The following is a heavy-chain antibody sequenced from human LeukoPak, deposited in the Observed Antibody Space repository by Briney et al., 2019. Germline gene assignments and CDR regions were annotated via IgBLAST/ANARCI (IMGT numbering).Heavy chain of an antibody. Sequence: GGSLRLSCAASGFTFSDYYMSWIRQAPGKGLEWVSDISSSGGIIYYADSVKGRFTISRDNAKNSLYLQMNSLRAEDTAVYYCAIQGRGVVRVFDYWGQGTLVTVSS. CDR1: GFTFSDYY. V-gene: IGHV3-11*04. J-gene: IGHJ4*02. CDR3: AIQGRGVVRVFDY. CDR2: ISSSGGII. D-gene: IGHD3-3*01.